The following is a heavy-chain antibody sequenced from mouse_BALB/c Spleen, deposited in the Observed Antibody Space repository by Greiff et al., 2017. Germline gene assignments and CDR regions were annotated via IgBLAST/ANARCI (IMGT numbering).Heavy chain of an antibody. CDR2: ISNGGGST. CDR1: GFTFSSYT. CDR3: ARPGVYYDYDVGAMDY. V-gene: IGHV5-12-2*01. Sequence: EVKLVESGGGLVQPGGSLKLSCAASGFTFSSYTMSWVRQTPEKRLEWVAYISNGGGSTYYPDTVKGRFTISRDNAKNTLYLQMSSLKSEDTAMYYCARPGVYYDYDVGAMDYWGQGTSVTVSS. J-gene: IGHJ4*01. D-gene: IGHD2-4*01.